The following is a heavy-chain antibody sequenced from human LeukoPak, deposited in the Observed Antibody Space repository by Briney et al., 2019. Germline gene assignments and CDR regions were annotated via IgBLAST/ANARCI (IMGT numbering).Heavy chain of an antibody. Sequence: PGRSLRLSCAASGFTFDDYAMHWVRQAPVKGLEWVSGISWNSGSIGYADSVKGRFTISRDNAKNSLYLQMNSLRAEDTALYYCAKDIGDIVATTGGYFDYWGQGTLVTVSS. V-gene: IGHV3-9*01. CDR2: ISWNSGSI. CDR1: GFTFDDYA. CDR3: AKDIGDIVATTGGYFDY. D-gene: IGHD5-12*01. J-gene: IGHJ4*02.